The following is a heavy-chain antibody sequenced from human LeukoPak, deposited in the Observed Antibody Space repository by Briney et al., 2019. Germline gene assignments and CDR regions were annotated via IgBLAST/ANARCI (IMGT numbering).Heavy chain of an antibody. J-gene: IGHJ4*02. D-gene: IGHD4-17*01. CDR1: GFTFSDYY. CDR2: ISSSGSTI. Sequence: GGSLRLSCAASGFTFSDYYMSWVRQAPGKGLEWVSYISSSGSTIYYADSVKGRFTISRDNAKNSLYLQMNSLRAEDTAVYYCASSTDYGDYVNWGQGTLVTVSS. CDR3: ASSTDYGDYVN. V-gene: IGHV3-11*01.